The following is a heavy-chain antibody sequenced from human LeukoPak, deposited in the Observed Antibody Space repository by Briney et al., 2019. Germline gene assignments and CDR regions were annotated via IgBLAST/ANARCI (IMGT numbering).Heavy chain of an antibody. J-gene: IGHJ4*02. CDR2: IYYTGST. Sequence: PSETLSLTCTVSGGSMSTYYWTWIRQPPGKGLEWIVFIYYTGSTNYNPSLKSRVTISVDTSKNQFSLKLSSVTAADTAAYYCAGMRITTPTVRTLDYWGQGTLVTVSS. D-gene: IGHD1-14*01. V-gene: IGHV4-59*01. CDR3: AGMRITTPTVRTLDY. CDR1: GGSMSTYY.